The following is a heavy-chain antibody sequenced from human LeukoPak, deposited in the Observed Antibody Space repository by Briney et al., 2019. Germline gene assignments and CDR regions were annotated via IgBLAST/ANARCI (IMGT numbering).Heavy chain of an antibody. V-gene: IGHV3-23*01. CDR2: ISGSGGST. CDR3: AKSYRRSWASDY. D-gene: IGHD6-13*01. J-gene: IGHJ4*02. CDR1: GFTFSSYA. Sequence: GGSLRLSCAASGFTFSSYAMSWVRQAPGKGLEWVSAISGSGGSTYYADSVKGRFTISRDNSKNTVYLQMNSLRAEDTAVYYCAKSYRRSWASDYWGQGILVTVSS.